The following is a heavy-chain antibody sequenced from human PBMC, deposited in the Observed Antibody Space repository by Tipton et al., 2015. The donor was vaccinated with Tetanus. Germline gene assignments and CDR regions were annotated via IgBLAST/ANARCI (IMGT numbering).Heavy chain of an antibody. J-gene: IGHJ6*02. CDR3: ARTPKKNYGMDV. Sequence: TLSLTCTVSGGSISSSSYYWGWIRQPPGKGLEWIGSIYYSGSTYYNPSLKSRVTISVDTSKNQFSLKLSSVTAADTAVYYCARTPKKNYGMDVWGQGTTVTVSS. CDR2: IYYSGST. CDR1: GGSISSSSYY. V-gene: IGHV4-39*01. D-gene: IGHD2-15*01.